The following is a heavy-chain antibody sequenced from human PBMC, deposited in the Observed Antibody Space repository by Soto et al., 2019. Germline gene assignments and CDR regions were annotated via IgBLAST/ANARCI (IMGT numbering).Heavy chain of an antibody. D-gene: IGHD2-21*01. Sequence: SETLSLTCSVSGGSILSDSYYWGWVRQPPGKGLEWIGSVLHGGNTYYNPSLKGRVTISVDASKNQFSLKLNSVTAADTSLYYCARELYSCGAECPYYMDYWGQGTPVTVSS. CDR1: GGSILSDSYY. CDR3: ARELYSCGAECPYYMDY. V-gene: IGHV4-39*02. CDR2: VLHGGNT. J-gene: IGHJ4*02.